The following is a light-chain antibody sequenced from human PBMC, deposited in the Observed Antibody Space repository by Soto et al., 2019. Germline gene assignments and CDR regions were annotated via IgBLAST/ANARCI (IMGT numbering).Light chain of an antibody. CDR3: AAWDGSLNNVL. CDR2: GDN. Sequence: QSVLTQPPLASGTPGQRVTISCSGSGSSIGTNTVNWYRQLPGTAPKLLIYGDNQRPSGVPDRFSGSKSGTSASLAISGLQSEDEADYYCAAWDGSLNNVLFGGGTQLTVL. J-gene: IGLJ2*01. V-gene: IGLV1-44*01. CDR1: GSSIGTNT.